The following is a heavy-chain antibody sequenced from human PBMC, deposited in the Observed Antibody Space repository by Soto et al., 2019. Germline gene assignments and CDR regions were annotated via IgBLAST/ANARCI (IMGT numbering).Heavy chain of an antibody. CDR1: GGSISGYY. CDR3: ARRYGDYFDL. V-gene: IGHV4-59*08. Sequence: SETLSLTCTVSGGSISGYYWSWIRQPPGKGLEWIGYIYYSGSTNYNPSLKSRVTISVDTSKNQFSLKLSSVTAADTAVYHCARRYGDYFDLWGQGTLVTAPQ. CDR2: IYYSGST. J-gene: IGHJ5*02. D-gene: IGHD4-17*01.